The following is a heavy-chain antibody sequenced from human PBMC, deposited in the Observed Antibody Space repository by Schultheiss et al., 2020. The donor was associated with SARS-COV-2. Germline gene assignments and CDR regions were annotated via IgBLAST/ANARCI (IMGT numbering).Heavy chain of an antibody. D-gene: IGHD2-15*01. CDR3: ASRGYCSGGSCPN. Sequence: GESLKISCAASGFTFSNAWMSWVRQAPGKGLEWVSAISGSGGSTYYADSVKGRFTISRDNSKNTLYLQMNSLRAEDTAVYYCASRGYCSGGSCPNWGQGTLVTVSS. J-gene: IGHJ4*02. V-gene: IGHV3-23*01. CDR2: ISGSGGST. CDR1: GFTFSNAW.